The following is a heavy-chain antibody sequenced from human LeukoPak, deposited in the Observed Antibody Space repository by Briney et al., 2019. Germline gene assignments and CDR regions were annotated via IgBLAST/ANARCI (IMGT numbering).Heavy chain of an antibody. CDR1: GFTFSAHA. D-gene: IGHD2-2*01. Sequence: PGGSLRPSCAASGFTFSAHAMNWVRQAPGKGLEWVSGISGSGGGTFYADSVKGRFTISRDNSKNTLYLEMNSLRAEDTALYYCARVNVKDHLAAQYHGFYFDYWGQGTLVTVSS. CDR3: ARVNVKDHLAAQYHGFYFDY. V-gene: IGHV3-23*01. CDR2: ISGSGGGT. J-gene: IGHJ4*02.